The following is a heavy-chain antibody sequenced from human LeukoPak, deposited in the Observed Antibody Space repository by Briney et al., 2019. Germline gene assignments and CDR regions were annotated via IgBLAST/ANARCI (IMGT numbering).Heavy chain of an antibody. CDR1: GYTFGDYG. D-gene: IGHD2-15*01. J-gene: IGHJ3*02. CDR2: ISGYSGNT. Sequence: GASVKVSCKASGYTFGDYGISWVRQAPGQGLEWMGWISGYSGNTKYIGKFQGRVTMTTDTSTSTAYMELRSLRSDDTAVYYCARGGGKGYCSGGSCYINAFDIWGQGTMVTVSS. V-gene: IGHV1-18*01. CDR3: ARGGGKGYCSGGSCYINAFDI.